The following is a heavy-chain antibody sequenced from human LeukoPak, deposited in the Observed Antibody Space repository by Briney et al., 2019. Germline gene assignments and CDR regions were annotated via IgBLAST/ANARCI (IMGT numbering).Heavy chain of an antibody. CDR3: AREGPSQARDAFDI. CDR1: GIGFSDYV. Sequence: PGGSLRLSCAASGIGFSDYVMHWVRQAPGKGLEWVALISYEGRNNNYADSVKGRFAISRDNSQNTLYLEMNSLRPEDTAVYYCAREGPSQARDAFDIWGQGTLVTVSS. V-gene: IGHV3-30*09. J-gene: IGHJ3*02. CDR2: ISYEGRNN.